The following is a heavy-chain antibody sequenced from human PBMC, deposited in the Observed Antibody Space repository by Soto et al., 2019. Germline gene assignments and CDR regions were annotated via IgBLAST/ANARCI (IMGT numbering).Heavy chain of an antibody. J-gene: IGHJ6*02. Sequence: QVQLVQSGADVKKPGSSVKVSCMASGGTFRSYAVSWVRQAPGQGREWTGRIIPILGITNYAQKFQGRITITADKSTNTVYMELTMLTSEDTAVYYCARDRDPLYSSCTSRVYYGMDVWGQGTTVTVSS. V-gene: IGHV1-69*04. CDR2: IIPILGIT. D-gene: IGHD6-19*01. CDR3: ARDRDPLYSSCTSRVYYGMDV. CDR1: GGTFRSYA.